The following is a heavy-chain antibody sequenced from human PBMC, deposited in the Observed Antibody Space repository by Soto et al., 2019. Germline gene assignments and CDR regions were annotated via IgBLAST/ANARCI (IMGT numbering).Heavy chain of an antibody. CDR1: GGSSSSYY. Sequence: SETLSLTCTVSGGSSSSYYWGWIRQPPGKGLEWIGSIYYSGSTYYNPSLKSRVTISVDTSKNQFSLKLSSVTAADTAVYYCFTSGDYYYYMDVWGKGTTVTVSS. CDR3: FTSGDYYYYMDV. D-gene: IGHD3-10*01. V-gene: IGHV4-39*01. CDR2: IYYSGST. J-gene: IGHJ6*03.